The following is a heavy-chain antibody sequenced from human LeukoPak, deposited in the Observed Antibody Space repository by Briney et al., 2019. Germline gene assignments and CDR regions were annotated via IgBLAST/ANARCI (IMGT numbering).Heavy chain of an antibody. CDR3: ARGYYYDSSGQDAFDI. Sequence: GASVKVSCKASGGTFSSYAISWLRQAPGQGLEWMGGIIPIFGTANYAQKFQGRVTITADESTSTAYMELSSLRSEDTAVYYCARGYYYDSSGQDAFDIWGQGTMVTVSS. CDR2: IIPIFGTA. CDR1: GGTFSSYA. D-gene: IGHD3-22*01. J-gene: IGHJ3*02. V-gene: IGHV1-69*13.